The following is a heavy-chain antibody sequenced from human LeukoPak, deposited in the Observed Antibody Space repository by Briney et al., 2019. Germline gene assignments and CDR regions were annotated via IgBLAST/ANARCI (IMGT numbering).Heavy chain of an antibody. V-gene: IGHV3-53*01. CDR1: EFAVSSNS. Sequence: GGSLRLSCEASEFAVSSNSMSWVRQAPGKGLEWVSGVYSGGSTFYADSVKGRFIISRDSSKNTLYLQMNTLRAEDTAVYYCAGGHSSGSYFNAYHLWGQGTMVTVSS. J-gene: IGHJ3*01. CDR3: AGGHSSGSYFNAYHL. CDR2: VYSGGST. D-gene: IGHD3-22*01.